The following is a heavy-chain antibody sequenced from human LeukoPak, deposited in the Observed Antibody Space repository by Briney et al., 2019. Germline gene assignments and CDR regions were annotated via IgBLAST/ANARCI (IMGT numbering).Heavy chain of an antibody. D-gene: IGHD5-12*01. V-gene: IGHV3-9*01. CDR1: GFTFDDYA. CDR3: AKDRGVATDWYFDL. CDR2: ISWNSGSI. Sequence: GGSLRLSCAASGFTFDDYAMYWVRQAPGKGLEWVSGISWNSGSIGYADSVKGRFTISRDNAKNSLYLQMNSLRAEDTALYYCAKDRGVATDWYFDLWGRGTLVTVSS. J-gene: IGHJ2*01.